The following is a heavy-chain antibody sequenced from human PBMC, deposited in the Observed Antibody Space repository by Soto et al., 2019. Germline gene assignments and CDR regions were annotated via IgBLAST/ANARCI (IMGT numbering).Heavy chain of an antibody. CDR1: GFSLSTSGVG. J-gene: IGHJ6*02. CDR2: IYWNDDK. CDR3: AHRQDSSSSSKGGYYYYYGMDV. D-gene: IGHD6-6*01. Sequence: KSGPTLVNPTQTLTLTCTFSGFSLSTSGVGVGWIRQPPGKALEWLALIYWNDDKRYSPSLKSRLTITKDTSKNQVVLTMTNMDPVDTATYYCAHRQDSSSSSKGGYYYYYGMDVWGQGTTVTVSS. V-gene: IGHV2-5*01.